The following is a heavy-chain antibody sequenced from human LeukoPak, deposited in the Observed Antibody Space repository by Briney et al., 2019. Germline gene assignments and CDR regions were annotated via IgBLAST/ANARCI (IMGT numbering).Heavy chain of an antibody. D-gene: IGHD3-10*01. Sequence: ASVKVSCKASGYTFTSYAMHWVRQAPGQRLEWMGWINAGSGNTKYSQKFQGRVTITRDTSASTAYMELSSLRSEDTAVYYCARLTAYYGSGKGDYWGQGTLVTVSS. CDR2: INAGSGNT. CDR1: GYTFTSYA. V-gene: IGHV1-3*01. J-gene: IGHJ4*02. CDR3: ARLTAYYGSGKGDY.